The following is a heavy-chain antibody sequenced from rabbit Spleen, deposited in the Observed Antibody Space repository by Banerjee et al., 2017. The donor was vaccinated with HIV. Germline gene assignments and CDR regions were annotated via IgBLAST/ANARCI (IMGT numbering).Heavy chain of an antibody. CDR1: GFSFSSSDY. Sequence: QERLVESGGGLVKPEGSLALTCKASGFSFSSSDYICWVRQAPGKGLEWISCIYSGDGSTYYASWAKGRITISKTSSTTVTLQMTSLTAADTATYFCARTPTTSKTYFDLWGPGTLVTVS. CDR3: ARTPTTSKTYFDL. J-gene: IGHJ4*01. V-gene: IGHV1S45*01. D-gene: IGHD5-1*01. CDR2: IYSGDGST.